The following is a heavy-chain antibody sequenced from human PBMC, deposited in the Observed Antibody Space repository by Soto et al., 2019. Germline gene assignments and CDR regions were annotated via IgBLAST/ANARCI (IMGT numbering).Heavy chain of an antibody. CDR1: GFTFSSYA. V-gene: IGHV3-30-3*01. Sequence: QVQLVESGGGVVQPGRSLRLSCAASGFTFSSYAMHWFRQAPGKGLEWVAVISYDGSNKYYADSVKGRFTISRDNSKNTLYLQMNSLRAEDTAVYYWARPAVAGTLRFDPWGQGTLVTVSS. CDR2: ISYDGSNK. J-gene: IGHJ5*02. CDR3: ARPAVAGTLRFDP. D-gene: IGHD6-19*01.